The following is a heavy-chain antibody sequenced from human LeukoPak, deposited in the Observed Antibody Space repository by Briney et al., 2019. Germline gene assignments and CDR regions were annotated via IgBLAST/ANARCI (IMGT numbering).Heavy chain of an antibody. J-gene: IGHJ4*02. CDR2: INHSGST. Sequence: SETLSLTCAVYGGSFSGYYWSWIRQPPGKGLEWIGEINHSGSTNYNPSLKSRVTISVDTSKNQFSLKLSSVTAADTAVYYCARLVHRKPRYYDFWSGYYCFDYWGQGTLVTVSS. CDR3: ARLVHRKPRYYDFWSGYYCFDY. D-gene: IGHD3-3*01. V-gene: IGHV4-34*01. CDR1: GGSFSGYY.